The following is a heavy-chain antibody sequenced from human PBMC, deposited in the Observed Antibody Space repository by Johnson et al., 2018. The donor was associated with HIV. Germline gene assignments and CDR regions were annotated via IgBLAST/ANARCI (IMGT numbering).Heavy chain of an antibody. V-gene: IGHV3-66*01. CDR1: GFTVSSNY. CDR2: INSGGDT. Sequence: EVQLVESGGGLVQPGGSLRLSCAASGFTVSSNYMTWVRQGPGKGLEWVSVINSGGDTYYADSVKGRCTISRDNSKNTLYLQMNSLRAEDTAVYYCARACRDGYTCDVYDIWGQGTMLTVSS. CDR3: ARACRDGYTCDVYDI. D-gene: IGHD5-24*01. J-gene: IGHJ3*02.